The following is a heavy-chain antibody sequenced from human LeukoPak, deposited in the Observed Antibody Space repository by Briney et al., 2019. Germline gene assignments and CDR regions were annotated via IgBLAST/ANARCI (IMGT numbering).Heavy chain of an antibody. Sequence: SETLSLTCTVSGGSISSGSYYWSWIRQPAGKGLEWIGRIYTSGSTNYNPSLTSRVAISVDTSKNQFSLKLSSVTAADTAVYYCARDDGGYYLNWFDPWGQGILVTVSS. CDR2: IYTSGST. D-gene: IGHD3-22*01. CDR1: GGSISSGSYY. V-gene: IGHV4-61*02. J-gene: IGHJ5*02. CDR3: ARDDGGYYLNWFDP.